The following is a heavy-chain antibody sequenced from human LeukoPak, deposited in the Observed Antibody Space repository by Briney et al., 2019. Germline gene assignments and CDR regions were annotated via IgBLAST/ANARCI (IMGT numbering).Heavy chain of an antibody. Sequence: SETLSLTCEEPGGSTPTASSYSSWIRQPPGKGLEWIGYKYYSGSTRYNSSLRSRLTISLDTSKNQFSLRLTSVTAADTAVYCGRRGSSYGFLFDSWGPGTLVIVSS. J-gene: IGHJ4*02. V-gene: IGHV4-61*01. CDR1: GGSTPTASSY. CDR3: RRGSSYGFLFDS. D-gene: IGHD5-18*01. CDR2: KYYSGST.